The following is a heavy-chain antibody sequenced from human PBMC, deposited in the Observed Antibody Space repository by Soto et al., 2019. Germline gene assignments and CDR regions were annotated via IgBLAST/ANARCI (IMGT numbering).Heavy chain of an antibody. J-gene: IGHJ6*02. D-gene: IGHD2-2*01. CDR1: GGTFSSYA. Sequence: QVQLVQSGAEVKKPGSSVKVSCKASGGTFSSYAISWVRQAPGQGLEWMGGIIPIFGTANYAQKFQGRVTITADKSTRTAYTELSSLRSEDTAVYYCASTSSIVVPSYGMDVWGQGTTVTVSS. CDR2: IIPIFGTA. V-gene: IGHV1-69*06. CDR3: ASTSSIVVPSYGMDV.